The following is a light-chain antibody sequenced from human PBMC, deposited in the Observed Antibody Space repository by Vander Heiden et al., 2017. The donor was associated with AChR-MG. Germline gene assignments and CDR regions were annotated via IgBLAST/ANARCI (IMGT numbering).Light chain of an antibody. CDR3: QQYNSYPRALT. J-gene: IGKJ4*01. CDR2: KAS. CDR1: QSISSW. V-gene: IGKV1-5*03. Sequence: DIQMTQSPSTLSASVGDRVTITCRASQSISSWLAWYKQKPGKAPKLLIYKASSLESGVPSRFSGSGSGTEFTLTISSLQPDDFATYYCQQYNSYPRALTFGGGTKVEIK.